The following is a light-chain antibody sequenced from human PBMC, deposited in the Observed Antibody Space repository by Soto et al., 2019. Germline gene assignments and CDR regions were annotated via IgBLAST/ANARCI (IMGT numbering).Light chain of an antibody. CDR2: KAS. V-gene: IGKV1-5*03. Sequence: DIQMTQSPSTLSGSVGDRVTITCRASQTISSWLAWYQQKPGKAPKLLIYKASTLKSGVPSRFSGSGSGTEFTLTISSLQPEDFAVYYCQQYENYWTFGQGTKVEIK. J-gene: IGKJ1*01. CDR1: QTISSW. CDR3: QQYENYWT.